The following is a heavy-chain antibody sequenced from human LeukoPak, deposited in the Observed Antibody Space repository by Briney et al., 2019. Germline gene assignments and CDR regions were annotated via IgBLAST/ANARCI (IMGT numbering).Heavy chain of an antibody. CDR1: GFTFGSYA. CDR3: AKGGDSYGSSYFDY. D-gene: IGHD5-18*01. Sequence: GGSLRLSCAASGFTFGSYAMSWVRQAPGKGLEWVSAISGSGGSTYYADSVKGRFTISRDNSKNTLYLQMNSLRAEDTAVYYCAKGGDSYGSSYFDYWGQGTLVTVSS. CDR2: ISGSGGST. V-gene: IGHV3-23*01. J-gene: IGHJ4*02.